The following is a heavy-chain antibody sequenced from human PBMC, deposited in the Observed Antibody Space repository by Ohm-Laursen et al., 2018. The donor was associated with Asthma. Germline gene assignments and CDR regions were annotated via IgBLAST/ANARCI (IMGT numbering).Heavy chain of an antibody. Sequence: GASVKVSCKASGYTFTGYYMHWVRQAPGQGLEWMGWINPNSGGTNYAQKFQGWITMTRDKSISTAYMELSRLRSEDTAVYYCARTDYGDSLALDYWGQGTLVTVSS. CDR1: GYTFTGYY. CDR2: INPNSGGT. CDR3: ARTDYGDSLALDY. D-gene: IGHD4-17*01. J-gene: IGHJ4*02. V-gene: IGHV1-2*04.